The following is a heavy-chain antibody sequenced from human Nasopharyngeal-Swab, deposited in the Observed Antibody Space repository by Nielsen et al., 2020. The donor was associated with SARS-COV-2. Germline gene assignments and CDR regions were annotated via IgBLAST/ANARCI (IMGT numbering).Heavy chain of an antibody. Sequence: ASVKVSCKASGYTFTGYYMHWVRQAPGQGLEWMGRINPNSGGTNYAQKFQGRVTMTRVTSISTAYMELSRLRSDDTAVYYCARDWEQQHDAFDIWGQGTMVTVSS. CDR3: ARDWEQQHDAFDI. V-gene: IGHV1-2*06. J-gene: IGHJ3*02. CDR2: INPNSGGT. D-gene: IGHD6-13*01. CDR1: GYTFTGYY.